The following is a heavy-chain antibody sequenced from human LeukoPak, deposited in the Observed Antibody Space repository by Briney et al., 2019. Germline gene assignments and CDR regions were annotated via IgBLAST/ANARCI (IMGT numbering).Heavy chain of an antibody. J-gene: IGHJ4*02. CDR1: GYSISSGYY. V-gene: IGHV4-38-2*02. CDR2: IYHSGKS. Sequence: SETLSLTCSVSGYSISSGYYWDWIRQPPGKGLEWIASIYHSGKSYYNPSLESRVTISVDTSKNQFSLRLTSVTAADTAVYYCARQTGSGLFILPGGQGTLVTVSS. D-gene: IGHD3/OR15-3a*01. CDR3: ARQTGSGLFILP.